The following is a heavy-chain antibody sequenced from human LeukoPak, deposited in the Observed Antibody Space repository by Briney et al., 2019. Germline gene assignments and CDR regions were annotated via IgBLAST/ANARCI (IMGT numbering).Heavy chain of an antibody. Sequence: PSETLSLTCAVYGGAFSGYYWSWIRQPPGKGLEWIGEINNSGSTNYNPSLKSRVTISVDTSKNQFSLKLSSVTAADTAVYWATVTTTDNNWFDPWGQGTLVTVSS. CDR1: GGAFSGYY. J-gene: IGHJ5*02. CDR3: TVTTTDNNWFDP. D-gene: IGHD4-17*01. CDR2: INNSGST. V-gene: IGHV4-34*01.